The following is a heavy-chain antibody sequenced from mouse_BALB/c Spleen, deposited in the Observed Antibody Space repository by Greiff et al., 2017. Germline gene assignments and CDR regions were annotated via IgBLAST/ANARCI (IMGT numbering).Heavy chain of an antibody. V-gene: IGHV7-3*02. CDR2: IRNKANGYTT. D-gene: IGHD2-4*01. CDR3: ARDSHYEGFDY. Sequence: EVNLVESGGGLVQPGGSLRLSCATSGFTFTDYYMSWVRQPPGKALEWLGFIRNKANGYTTEYSASVKGRFTISRDNSQSILYLQMNTLRAEDSATYYCARDSHYEGFDYWGQGTTVTVSS. CDR1: GFTFTDYY. J-gene: IGHJ2*01.